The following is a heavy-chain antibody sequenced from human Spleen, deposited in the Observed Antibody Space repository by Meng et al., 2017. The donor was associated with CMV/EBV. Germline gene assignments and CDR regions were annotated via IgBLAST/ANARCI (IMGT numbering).Heavy chain of an antibody. Sequence: GESLKISCVASGFTFSSYTMSWVRQAPDKGLEWVSGISGSSATTNYADSVQGRFTISRDNSKSTLYLQMDSRRAEDTAVSYCAKDSDPNYDFWSGQQMTYYWGQGTLVTVSS. D-gene: IGHD3-3*01. V-gene: IGHV3-23*01. J-gene: IGHJ4*02. CDR1: GFTFSSYT. CDR3: AKDSDPNYDFWSGQQMTYY. CDR2: ISGSSATT.